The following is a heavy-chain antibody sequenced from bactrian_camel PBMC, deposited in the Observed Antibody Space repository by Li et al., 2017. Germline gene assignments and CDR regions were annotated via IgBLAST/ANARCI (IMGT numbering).Heavy chain of an antibody. CDR2: FFSTGGNT. D-gene: IGHD5*01. Sequence: VQLVESGGGLVQAGGSLSLSCTASGFASGFSLRDYAMGWFRQVPGQEREGVASFFSTGGNTYYADSVQGRFTISQDNVKNTVYLQMNDLSPEDTAMYYCAARSVTWGCNLQASFYNYWGQGTQVTVS. CDR3: AARSVTWGCNLQASFYNY. V-gene: IGHV3S61*01. J-gene: IGHJ4*01. CDR1: GFSLRDYA.